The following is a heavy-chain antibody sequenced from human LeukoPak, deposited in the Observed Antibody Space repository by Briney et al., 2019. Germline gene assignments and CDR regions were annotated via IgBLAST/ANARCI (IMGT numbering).Heavy chain of an antibody. Sequence: KASETLSLTCAVSGDSISDYYWSWIRQPAGKGLEWIGRFYTSGSTNYSPSLKSRVTMSVDTSKNHVFPTLTSVTAADTAVYYCARDSLDWFDPWGQGTLVIVSS. CDR3: ARDSLDWFDP. J-gene: IGHJ5*02. CDR1: GDSISDYY. CDR2: FYTSGST. V-gene: IGHV4-4*07. D-gene: IGHD3-16*02.